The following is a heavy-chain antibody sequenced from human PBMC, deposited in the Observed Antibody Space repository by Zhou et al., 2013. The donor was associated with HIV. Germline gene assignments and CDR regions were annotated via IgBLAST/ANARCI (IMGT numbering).Heavy chain of an antibody. CDR3: ARGPYYSNTNGGRLDI. J-gene: IGHJ3*02. D-gene: IGHD2-8*01. CDR1: GDTFRSSYA. CDR2: IIPFFNVP. V-gene: IGHV1-69*04. Sequence: QVQLVQSGAELKKPGSSVKVSCRLFGDTFRSSYAINWVRQAPGEGLEWMGRIIPFFNVPIYTQKFQGKVIITADKSTNIAYLELRSLRSEDTALYFCARGPYYSNTNGGRLDIWGQGTMVTVSS.